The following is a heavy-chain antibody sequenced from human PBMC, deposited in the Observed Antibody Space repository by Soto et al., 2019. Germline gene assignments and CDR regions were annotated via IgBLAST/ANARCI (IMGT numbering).Heavy chain of an antibody. J-gene: IGHJ6*02. CDR2: IAYDGSNK. D-gene: IGHD7-27*01. Sequence: QVQLVESGGGVVQPGRSLRLSCAASGFTFSSYAMNWVRQAPGKGLEWVAVIAYDGSNKYYADSVKGRFTISRDNSKNTLDLQMNSLRAEDTAVYYCARLTRRDDYYGMDVWGQGTTVTVSS. CDR1: GFTFSSYA. V-gene: IGHV3-30-3*01. CDR3: ARLTRRDDYYGMDV.